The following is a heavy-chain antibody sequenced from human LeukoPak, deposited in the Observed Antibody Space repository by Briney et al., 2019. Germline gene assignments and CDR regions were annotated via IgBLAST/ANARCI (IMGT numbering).Heavy chain of an antibody. V-gene: IGHV1-2*02. CDR1: GYTFTGYY. D-gene: IGHD2-21*02. Sequence: GASVKVSCKASGYTFTGYYMHWVRQAPGQGLEWMGWINPNSGGTNYAQKFQGRVTMTRDTSISTAYMELSRLRSDDTAVYYCARDQYCGGDCYSYHYYYYHYMDVWGKGTTVTVSS. CDR3: ARDQYCGGDCYSYHYYYYHYMDV. CDR2: INPNSGGT. J-gene: IGHJ6*03.